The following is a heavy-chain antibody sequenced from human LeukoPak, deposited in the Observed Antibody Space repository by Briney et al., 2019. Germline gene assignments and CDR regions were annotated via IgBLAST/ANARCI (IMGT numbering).Heavy chain of an antibody. J-gene: IGHJ4*02. CDR3: ARSPNYSDSSGYYYVSDS. D-gene: IGHD3-22*01. V-gene: IGHV1-2*06. Sequence: GASVKVSCKASGYTFTGYYIHWVRQAPGQGLEWMGRINPNSDDTNYAQRFQGRVTMTRGTSISTAYMELSRLRSDDTAVYYCARSPNYSDSSGYYYVSDSWGQGTLVTVSS. CDR2: INPNSDDT. CDR1: GYTFTGYY.